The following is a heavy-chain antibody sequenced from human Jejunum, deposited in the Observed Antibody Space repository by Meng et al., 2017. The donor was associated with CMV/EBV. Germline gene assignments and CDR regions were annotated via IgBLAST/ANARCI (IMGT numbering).Heavy chain of an antibody. CDR3: ARGGLRDAFDI. J-gene: IGHJ3*02. CDR1: TLRRNE. V-gene: IGHV3-23*02. Sequence: TLRRNEMRRERQAQGKGMERVEERSGDGGVKEKEEKEKGRKTIARDNPKSTLYLQMNRLRAEETALYYCARGGLRDAFDIWGQGTRVTVSS. D-gene: IGHD3/OR15-3a*01. CDR2: RSGDGGVK.